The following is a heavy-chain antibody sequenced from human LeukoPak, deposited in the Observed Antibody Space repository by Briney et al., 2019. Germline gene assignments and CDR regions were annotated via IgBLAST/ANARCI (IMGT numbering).Heavy chain of an antibody. J-gene: IGHJ4*02. CDR1: GFTFSSYS. CDR2: ISSSSSYI. CDR3: ARASSSWHFDY. D-gene: IGHD6-13*01. V-gene: IGHV3-21*01. Sequence: GGSLRLSCAASGFTFSSYSMNWVRQAPGKGLEWVSSISSSSSYIYYADSVKGRFTISRDNAKNSLYLQMNSLRAEDTAVYYCARASSSWHFDYWAREPWSPSPQ.